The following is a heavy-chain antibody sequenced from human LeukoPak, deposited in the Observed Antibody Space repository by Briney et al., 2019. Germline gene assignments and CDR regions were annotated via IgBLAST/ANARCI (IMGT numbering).Heavy chain of an antibody. V-gene: IGHV3-11*01. CDR1: GFTFSSYW. D-gene: IGHD5-12*01. CDR2: ISSSGSTI. CDR3: ARGHSGYDSDRFDY. Sequence: GGSLRLSCAASGFTFSSYWMSWIRQAPGKGLEWVSYISSSGSTIYYADSVKGRFTISRDNAKNSLYLQMNSLRAEDTAVYYCARGHSGYDSDRFDYWGQGILVTVSS. J-gene: IGHJ4*02.